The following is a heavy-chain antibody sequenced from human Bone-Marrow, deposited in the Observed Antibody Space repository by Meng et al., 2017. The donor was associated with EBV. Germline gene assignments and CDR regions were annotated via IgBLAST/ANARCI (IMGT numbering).Heavy chain of an antibody. Sequence: QVQLQESGPGLVKPSXXLSLTCXVSGGSVSSGSYYWSWIRQPPGKGLEWIGYIYYSGSTNYNPSLKSRVTISVDTSKNQFSLKLSSVTAADTAVYYCARDGDGDLTLALKYGGQGTRVTVAS. CDR3: ARDGDGDLTLALKY. CDR2: IYYSGST. J-gene: IGHJ4*02. V-gene: IGHV4-61*01. CDR1: GGSVSSGSYY. D-gene: IGHD4-17*01.